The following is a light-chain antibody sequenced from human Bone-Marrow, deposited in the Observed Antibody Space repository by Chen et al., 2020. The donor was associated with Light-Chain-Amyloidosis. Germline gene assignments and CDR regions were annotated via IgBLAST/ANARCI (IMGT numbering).Light chain of an antibody. Sequence: QSALTQPASVSGSPGQSITISCTGTSSDVGGYNYVSWYQQHPAKAPKLMIYDVINRPSGVSNLFSGSKSGNTASLTISGLQAEDEADYYCSSYTSSSTLYVFGTGTKVTVL. J-gene: IGLJ1*01. CDR2: DVI. CDR3: SSYTSSSTLYV. V-gene: IGLV2-14*03. CDR1: SSDVGGYNY.